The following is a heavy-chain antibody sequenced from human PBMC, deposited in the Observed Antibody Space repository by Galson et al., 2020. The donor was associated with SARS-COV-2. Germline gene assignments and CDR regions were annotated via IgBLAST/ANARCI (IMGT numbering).Heavy chain of an antibody. CDR2: ISYDGSNK. CDR3: AKSLYYYDSSGYYFGWAFDI. Sequence: GESLKISCAASGFTFSSYGMHWVRQAPGKGLEWVAVISYDGSNKYYADSVKGRFTISRDNSKNTLYLQMNSLRAEDTAVYYCAKSLYYYDSSGYYFGWAFDIWGQGTMVTVSS. J-gene: IGHJ3*02. CDR1: GFTFSSYG. V-gene: IGHV3-30*18. D-gene: IGHD3-22*01.